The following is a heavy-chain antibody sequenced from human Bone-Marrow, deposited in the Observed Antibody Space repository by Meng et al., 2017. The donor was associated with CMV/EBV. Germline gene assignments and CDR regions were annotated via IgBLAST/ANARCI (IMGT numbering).Heavy chain of an antibody. V-gene: IGHV4-34*01. Sequence: SETLSPTCAVYGGSFSGYYWSWIRQPPGKGLEWIGEINHSGSTNYNPSLKSRVTISVDTSKNQFSLKLSSVTAADTAVYYCARGIVVVPAAQPYYYYGMDVWGQGTTVTVPS. CDR2: INHSGST. CDR3: ARGIVVVPAAQPYYYYGMDV. J-gene: IGHJ6*02. CDR1: GGSFSGYY. D-gene: IGHD2-2*01.